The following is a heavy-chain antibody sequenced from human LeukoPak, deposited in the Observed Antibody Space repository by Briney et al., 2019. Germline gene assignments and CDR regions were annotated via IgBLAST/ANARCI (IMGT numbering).Heavy chain of an antibody. D-gene: IGHD6-13*01. CDR1: GLTFSTYS. V-gene: IGHV3-21*01. J-gene: IGHJ4*02. CDR3: ARAYSSTWSLGY. Sequence: GGSLRLSCGASGLTFSTYSMNWVRQAPGKGLEWVSSISSSSSYIYCADSVKGRFTISRDNAENSLYLQMNSLRAEDTAVYYCARAYSSTWSLGYWGQGTLVTVSS. CDR2: ISSSSSYI.